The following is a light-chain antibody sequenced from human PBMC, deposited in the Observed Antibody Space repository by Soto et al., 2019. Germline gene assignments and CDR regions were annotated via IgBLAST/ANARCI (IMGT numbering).Light chain of an antibody. J-gene: IGKJ5*01. Sequence: DSQMTQSPASLSASRGDSGTSACRASQRIGSYVKCYQQKPGKAPELLIYVASTLQSGVPSRFSGSGSGTEFTLTINSLQPEDFATYYCQHLNSYPITFGQVTRLAIK. CDR2: VAS. CDR1: QRIGSY. CDR3: QHLNSYPIT. V-gene: IGKV1-9*01.